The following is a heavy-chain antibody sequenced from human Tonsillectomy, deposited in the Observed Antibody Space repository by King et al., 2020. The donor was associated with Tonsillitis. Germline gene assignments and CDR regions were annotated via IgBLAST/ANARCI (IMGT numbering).Heavy chain of an antibody. Sequence: VQLVESGGALVQPGGSLRLSCAASGFTFSSYSMNWVRQAPERGLEWISYMSRSVTIYYADSVKGRFTISRDNAKSSLYLQMNSLRAEDTAVYYCTRDPHALDIWGQGTMVTVSS. CDR3: TRDPHALDI. V-gene: IGHV3-48*01. J-gene: IGHJ3*02. CDR2: MSRSVTI. CDR1: GFTFSSYS.